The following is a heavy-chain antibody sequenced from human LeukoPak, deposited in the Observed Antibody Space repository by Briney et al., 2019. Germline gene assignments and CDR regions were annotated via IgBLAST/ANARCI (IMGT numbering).Heavy chain of an antibody. D-gene: IGHD1-26*01. CDR1: GFTFSSYA. CDR2: ISGSGGST. J-gene: IGHJ4*02. CDR3: AKDRGGSYYVDGYYFDY. Sequence: GGSLRLSCAASGFTFSSYAMSWVRQAPGKGLEWVSAISGSGGSTYYADSVKGRFTISRDNSKNTLYLQMNSLRAEDTAVYYCAKDRGGSYYVDGYYFDYWGQGTLVTVSS. V-gene: IGHV3-23*01.